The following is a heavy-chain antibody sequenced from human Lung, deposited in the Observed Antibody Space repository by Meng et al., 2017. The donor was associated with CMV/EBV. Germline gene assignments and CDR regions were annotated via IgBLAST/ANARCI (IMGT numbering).Heavy chain of an antibody. CDR3: ARDAGEGIVVVPAARSDY. V-gene: IGHV3-48*04. Sequence: GGSXRLSCAAFGFTFNSYRMNWLRQAPGKGLEWVAYISSSSSSIYYTDSVKGRFNISRDNAKNSLYLEMNSLRVDDTGVYFCARDAGEGIVVVPAARSDYXGQGXQVTVSS. CDR1: GFTFNSYR. D-gene: IGHD2-15*01. J-gene: IGHJ4*02. CDR2: ISSSSSSI.